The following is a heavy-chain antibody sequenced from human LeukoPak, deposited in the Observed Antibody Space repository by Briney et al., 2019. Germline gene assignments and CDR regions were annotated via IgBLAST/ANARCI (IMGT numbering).Heavy chain of an antibody. CDR2: ISAYNGNT. J-gene: IGHJ3*02. D-gene: IGHD4-23*01. CDR3: ARAGTTVVTRDAFDI. CDR1: GYTFTSYG. Sequence: ASVKVSCKASGYTFTSYGISWVRQAPGQGLEWMGWISAYNGNTNYAQKLQGRVTMTTDTSTSTAYMELRSLRSDDTAVYYCARAGTTVVTRDAFDIWGQGTMVTVSS. V-gene: IGHV1-18*01.